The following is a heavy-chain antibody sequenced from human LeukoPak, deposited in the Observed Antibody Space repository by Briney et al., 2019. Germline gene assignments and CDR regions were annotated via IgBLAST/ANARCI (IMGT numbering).Heavy chain of an antibody. V-gene: IGHV3-21*01. J-gene: IGHJ4*02. CDR3: ARDYYDRSGVSPIDY. Sequence: PGGSLRLSCAASGFTFSSYSMNWVRQAPGKGLEWVSSISSSTSYIYYADSVKGRFTIPRDSAKNSLSLQMNSLRAENTAVYYCARDYYDRSGVSPIDYWGQGTLVTVSS. CDR1: GFTFSSYS. CDR2: ISSSTSYI. D-gene: IGHD3-22*01.